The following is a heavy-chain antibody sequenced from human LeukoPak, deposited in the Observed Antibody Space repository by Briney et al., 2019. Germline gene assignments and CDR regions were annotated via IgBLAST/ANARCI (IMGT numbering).Heavy chain of an antibody. Sequence: PGGSLRLSCAASGFTVSSNYMSWVRQAPGKGLEWVSIIYSGGSTFYADSVKGRFTISRDNSRNTLFLQMDSLRSEDTGVYYCAKGGGKFFDYWGQGTLVTVSS. D-gene: IGHD3-10*01. J-gene: IGHJ4*02. V-gene: IGHV3-53*01. CDR1: GFTVSSNY. CDR3: AKGGGKFFDY. CDR2: IYSGGST.